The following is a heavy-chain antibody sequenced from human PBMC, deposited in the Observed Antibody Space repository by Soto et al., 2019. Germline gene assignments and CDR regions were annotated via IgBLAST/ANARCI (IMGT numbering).Heavy chain of an antibody. D-gene: IGHD5-12*01. V-gene: IGHV3-23*01. J-gene: IGHJ3*01. CDR3: VREGRGSFDF. CDR2: IGGCGNSA. CDR1: GFIFTNYA. Sequence: GGSLRLSCAASGFIFTNYAMNWVRQAPGKGLEWVSVIGGCGNSAYYADSVQGRFTISRDNSKNTLSLQMSSLTADDTAIYYCVREGRGSFDFWGRGTMVTV.